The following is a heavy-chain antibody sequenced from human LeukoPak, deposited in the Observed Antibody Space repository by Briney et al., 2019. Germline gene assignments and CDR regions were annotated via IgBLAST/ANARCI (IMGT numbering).Heavy chain of an antibody. Sequence: SGGSLRLSCAASGFTFSNYWMSWVRQAPGKGLEWVANIKQDGSEKYYIDSVKGRFTISRDNAKNSLYLQMNSLRVEEAAVYYCASMKGSGTYSSFDFWGQGTLATVSP. J-gene: IGHJ4*02. CDR2: IKQDGSEK. D-gene: IGHD3-10*01. V-gene: IGHV3-7*01. CDR3: ASMKGSGTYSSFDF. CDR1: GFTFSNYW.